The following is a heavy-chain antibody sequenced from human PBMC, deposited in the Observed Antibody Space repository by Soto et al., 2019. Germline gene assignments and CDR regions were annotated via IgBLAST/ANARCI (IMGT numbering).Heavy chain of an antibody. Sequence: QLQLQESGPGLVKSSETLSLTCSVSGDSISSSYSYWGWIRQPPGKGLDWIGSIYYSRSTFYNPSLKSRVTISVDTSKNLFSLKLSSVTAADTAVYYCARLHYYYDSSGYKNQYYFDYWGQGTVVTVSS. CDR2: IYYSRST. D-gene: IGHD3-22*01. CDR3: ARLHYYYDSSGYKNQYYFDY. CDR1: GDSISSSYSY. V-gene: IGHV4-39*02. J-gene: IGHJ4*02.